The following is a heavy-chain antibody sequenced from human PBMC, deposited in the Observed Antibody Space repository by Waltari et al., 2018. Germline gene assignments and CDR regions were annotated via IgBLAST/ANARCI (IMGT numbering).Heavy chain of an antibody. V-gene: IGHV7-4-1*02. D-gene: IGHD2-2*01. Sequence: QVQLVQSGSELKKPGASVKVSCKASGYTFTNYAINWLRQAPGQGLELMGWINTTTGNPPYVQGFTGRFVFSLDTSVSTAYLQINSLKADDTAVYYCAREVVPAATIVVNWFDPWGQGTLVTVSS. J-gene: IGHJ5*02. CDR3: AREVVPAATIVVNWFDP. CDR2: INTTTGNP. CDR1: GYTFTNYA.